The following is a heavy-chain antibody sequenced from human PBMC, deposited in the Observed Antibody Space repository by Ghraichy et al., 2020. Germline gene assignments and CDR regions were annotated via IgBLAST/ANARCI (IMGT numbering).Heavy chain of an antibody. CDR1: GGSISSSSYY. Sequence: SETLSLTCTVSGGSISSSSYYWGWIHQPPGKGLEWIGSIYYSGSTYYNPSLKSRVTISVDTSKNQFSLKLSSVTAADTAVYYCARGADELNWFDPWGQGTLVTVSS. CDR3: ARGADELNWFDP. D-gene: IGHD1-7*01. V-gene: IGHV4-39*07. J-gene: IGHJ5*02. CDR2: IYYSGST.